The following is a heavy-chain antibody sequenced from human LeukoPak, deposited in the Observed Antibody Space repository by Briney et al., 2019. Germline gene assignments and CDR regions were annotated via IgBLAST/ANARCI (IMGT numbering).Heavy chain of an antibody. J-gene: IGHJ4*02. Sequence: SVKVSCKASGGTFSSYAISWVRQAPGQGLEWMGRIIPIFGTANYAQKFQGRVTITTDESTSTAYMELSSLRSEDTAVYYCARQSPGTIWKYDPDYWGQGTLVTVSS. CDR3: ARQSPGTIWKYDPDY. CDR1: GGTFSSYA. V-gene: IGHV1-69*05. CDR2: IIPIFGTA. D-gene: IGHD1-7*01.